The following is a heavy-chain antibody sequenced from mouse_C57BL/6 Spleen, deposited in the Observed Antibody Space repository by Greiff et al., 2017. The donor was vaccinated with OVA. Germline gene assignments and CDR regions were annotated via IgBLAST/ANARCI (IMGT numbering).Heavy chain of an antibody. J-gene: IGHJ2*01. Sequence: VHVKQSGAELVRPGASVKLSCTASGFNIKDYYMPWVKQRPEQGLEWIGRIDPEDGDTEYAPKFQGKATMTADTSSTTAYLQLSSLTSEDTAVYYCTTGGGQLRLRYWGQGTTLTVSS. V-gene: IGHV14-1*01. CDR1: GFNIKDYY. CDR3: TTGGGQLRLRY. CDR2: IDPEDGDT. D-gene: IGHD3-2*02.